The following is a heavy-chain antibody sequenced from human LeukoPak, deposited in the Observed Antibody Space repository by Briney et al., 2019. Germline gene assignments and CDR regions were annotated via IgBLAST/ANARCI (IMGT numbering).Heavy chain of an antibody. CDR2: ISGSGGST. J-gene: IGHJ4*02. CDR1: GFTFSSYA. Sequence: GGSLRLSCAASGFTFSSYAMSWVRQAPGKGLEWVSAISGSGGSTYYADSVKGRFTISRDNSKNTLYLRMNSLRAEDTAVYYCAKSPTYCGGDCYPDFDYWGQGTLVTVSS. V-gene: IGHV3-23*01. D-gene: IGHD2-21*02. CDR3: AKSPTYCGGDCYPDFDY.